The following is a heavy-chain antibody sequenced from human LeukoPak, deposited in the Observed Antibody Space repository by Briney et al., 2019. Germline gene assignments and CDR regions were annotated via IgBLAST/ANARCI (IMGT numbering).Heavy chain of an antibody. Sequence: SETLSLTCAVYGGSFSGYYWSWIRQPPGKGLEWIGEINHSGSTNYNPSLKSRVTISEDTSKNQFSLKLSSVTAADTAVYYCARGGGFGELLRCYDYWGQGTLVTVSS. CDR2: INHSGST. CDR1: GGSFSGYY. D-gene: IGHD3-10*01. V-gene: IGHV4-34*01. CDR3: ARGGGFGELLRCYDY. J-gene: IGHJ4*02.